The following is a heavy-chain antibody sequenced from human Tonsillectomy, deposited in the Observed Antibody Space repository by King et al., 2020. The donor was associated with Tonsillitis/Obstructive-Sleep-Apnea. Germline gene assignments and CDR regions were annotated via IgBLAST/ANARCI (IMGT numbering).Heavy chain of an antibody. CDR2: IDNEGWIT. CDR1: GFTFRNYW. J-gene: IGHJ5*02. CDR3: VRDRPHNWFDP. Sequence: VQLVQSGGGLVQPGGSLRLSCAASGFTFRNYWMHWVRHAPGEGLVWISRIDNEGWITVYADSVKGRFTISRDNANNMLYLQMNSLRDEDTAMYYCVRDRPHNWFDPWGQGTLVTVSS. V-gene: IGHV3-74*01.